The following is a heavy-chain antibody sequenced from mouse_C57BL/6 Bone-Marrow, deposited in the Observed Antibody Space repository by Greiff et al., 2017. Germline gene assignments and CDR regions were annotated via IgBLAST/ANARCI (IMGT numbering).Heavy chain of an antibody. D-gene: IGHD1-1*01. Sequence: EVQLEESGPGLVKPSQSLSLTCSVTGYSITSGYYWNWIRQFPGNKLEWMGYISYDGSNNYNPSLKNRISITRDTSKNQFFLKLNSVTTEDTATYYCAGDPAGSPFDYWGQGTTLTVSS. V-gene: IGHV3-6*01. J-gene: IGHJ2*01. CDR1: GYSITSGYY. CDR2: ISYDGSN. CDR3: AGDPAGSPFDY.